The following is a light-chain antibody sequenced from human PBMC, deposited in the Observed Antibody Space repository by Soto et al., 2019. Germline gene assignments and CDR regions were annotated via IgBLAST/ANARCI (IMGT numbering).Light chain of an antibody. J-gene: IGKJ1*01. V-gene: IGKV3-15*01. CDR3: QQYNIWPQT. CDR1: QSVDND. Sequence: EIVMTQSPATLSASTGDRVTLSCRASQSVDNDLAWYQQKPGQAPRLLIYGASTRATGIPARFSGSGSGTEFTLTISSLQSEDFAVYFCQQYNIWPQTFGQGTKVDIK. CDR2: GAS.